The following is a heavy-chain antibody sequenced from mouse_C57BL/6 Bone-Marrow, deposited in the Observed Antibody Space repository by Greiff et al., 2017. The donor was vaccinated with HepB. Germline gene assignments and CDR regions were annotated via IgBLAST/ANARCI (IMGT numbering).Heavy chain of an antibody. V-gene: IGHV1-81*01. J-gene: IGHJ4*01. D-gene: IGHD1-1*01. Sequence: LEESGAELARPGASVKLSCKASGYTFTSYGISWVKQRTGQGLEWIGEIYPRSGNTYYNEKFKGKATLTADKSSSTAYMELRSLTSEDSAVYFCARSHYYYGNAMDYWGQGTSVTVSS. CDR1: GYTFTSYG. CDR3: ARSHYYYGNAMDY. CDR2: IYPRSGNT.